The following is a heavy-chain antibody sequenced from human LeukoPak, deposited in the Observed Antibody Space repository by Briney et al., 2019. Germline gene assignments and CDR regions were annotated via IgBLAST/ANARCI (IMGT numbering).Heavy chain of an antibody. CDR1: GFTFSSYD. CDR2: IGTAGGT. CDR3: VRDARERGFAS. D-gene: IGHD3-3*01. V-gene: IGHV3-13*01. Sequence: GGSLRLSCAASGFTFSSYDMRWVRQIKGKGLEWVSAIGTAGGTYYAGSVKGRFTISREDARNSLYLQMNNLRVGDTAVYYCVRDARERGFASWGQGTLVTVSS. J-gene: IGHJ4*02.